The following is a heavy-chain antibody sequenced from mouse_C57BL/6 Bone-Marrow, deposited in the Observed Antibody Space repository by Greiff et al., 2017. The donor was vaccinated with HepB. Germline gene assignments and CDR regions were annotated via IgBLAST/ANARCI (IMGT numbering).Heavy chain of an antibody. CDR1: GFTFSNYW. CDR2: IRLKSDNYAT. D-gene: IGHD2-4*01. V-gene: IGHV6-3*01. J-gene: IGHJ3*01. CDR3: TAYDYDGGFAY. Sequence: EVKVVESGGGLVQPGGSMKLSCVASGFTFSNYWMNWVRQSPEKGLEWVAQIRLKSDNYATHYAESVKGRFTISRDDSKSSVYLQMNNLRAEDTGMYYCTAYDYDGGFAYWGQGTLVTVSA.